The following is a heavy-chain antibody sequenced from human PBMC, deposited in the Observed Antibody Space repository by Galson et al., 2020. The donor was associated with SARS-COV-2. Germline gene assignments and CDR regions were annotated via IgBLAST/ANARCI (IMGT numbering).Heavy chain of an antibody. CDR1: GGSISSGGYY. CDR2: IYNRGST. J-gene: IGHJ4*02. Sequence: SQTLSLTCTVSGGSISSGGYYWNWIRQHPGKGLECIGYIYNRGSTYYNPSLKSRLTISVDTSKNQFSLKLSSVTAADTAVYYCASKYYDYVWGSYRLDWGQGTLVTVSS. D-gene: IGHD3-16*02. CDR3: ASKYYDYVWGSYRLD. V-gene: IGHV4-31*03.